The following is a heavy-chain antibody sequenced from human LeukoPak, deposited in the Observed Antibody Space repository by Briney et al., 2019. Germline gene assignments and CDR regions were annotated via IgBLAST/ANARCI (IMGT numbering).Heavy chain of an antibody. CDR2: ISFDGSSI. CDR1: GFTFSNFG. Sequence: HSGGSLRLSCAASGFTFSNFGMHWVRQVPGKGLEWVASISFDGSSIYYADSVKGRFTISRDNSKNTLYLQMNSLRAEDTAVYYCARVACSSTSCYSYFDYWGQGTLVTVSS. V-gene: IGHV3-30*03. J-gene: IGHJ4*02. D-gene: IGHD2-2*01. CDR3: ARVACSSTSCYSYFDY.